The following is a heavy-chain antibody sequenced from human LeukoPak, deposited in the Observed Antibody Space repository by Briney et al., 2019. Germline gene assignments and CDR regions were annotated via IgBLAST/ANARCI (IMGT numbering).Heavy chain of an antibody. CDR3: ARLDTTGDY. CDR2: IYYSGST. V-gene: IGHV4-59*01. CDR1: GGSISSYY. D-gene: IGHD5-18*01. Sequence: SETLSLTCTVSGGSISSYYWSWIRQPPGKGLEWIGYIYYSGSTNYNPSLKSRVTISVDTSKNQFSLKLSSVTAADTAVYHCARLDTTGDYWGQGTLVTVSS. J-gene: IGHJ4*02.